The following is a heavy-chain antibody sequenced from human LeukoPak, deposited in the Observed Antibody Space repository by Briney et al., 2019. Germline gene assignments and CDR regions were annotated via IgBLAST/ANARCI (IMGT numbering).Heavy chain of an antibody. J-gene: IGHJ6*02. CDR3: AIFNHYYDSSGYGNNYYYYGMDV. V-gene: IGHV1-69*10. CDR1: VGTFSSYA. D-gene: IGHD3-22*01. CDR2: IIPIIGIA. Sequence: ASVKVSCKPSVGTFSSYAISWVRQAHGQGLEWMGRIIPIIGIANYAQKFQSRVTITAYKSTSTAYMELSSLRSEGTAVYYCAIFNHYYDSSGYGNNYYYYGMDVWGQGPTVTVSS.